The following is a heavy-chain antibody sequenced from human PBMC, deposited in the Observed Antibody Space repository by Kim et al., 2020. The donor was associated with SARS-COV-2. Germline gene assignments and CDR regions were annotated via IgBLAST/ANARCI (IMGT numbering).Heavy chain of an antibody. Sequence: SETLSLTCTVSGDSISTSSDYWGWIRQPPGKGLEWIGSVYSSGSTYYNPSLKSRVTVSVDTSKSQFSLRLTSVTATDTAVYYCARCRRSGLYYIDLWGQGTQVTVSS. J-gene: IGHJ4*02. CDR1: GDSISTSSDY. CDR2: VYSSGST. D-gene: IGHD6-19*01. CDR3: ARCRRSGLYYIDL. V-gene: IGHV4-39*01.